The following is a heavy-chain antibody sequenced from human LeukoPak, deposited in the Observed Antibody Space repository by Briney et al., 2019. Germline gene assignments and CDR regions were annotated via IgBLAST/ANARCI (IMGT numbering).Heavy chain of an antibody. Sequence: PGGSLRLSCAASGFTFTSYAMSWVRQAPGKGLEWVSAISVSGGTINYADSVKGRFTISRDNSKNTLYLQMNSLRAEDTAVYYCAKDGLAYSGYDYVYYYHGMDVWGQGTTVTVSS. J-gene: IGHJ6*02. CDR1: GFTFTSYA. D-gene: IGHD5-12*01. CDR3: AKDGLAYSGYDYVYYYHGMDV. V-gene: IGHV3-23*01. CDR2: ISVSGGTI.